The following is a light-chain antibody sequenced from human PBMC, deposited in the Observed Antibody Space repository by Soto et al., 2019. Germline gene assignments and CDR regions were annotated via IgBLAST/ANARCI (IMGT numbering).Light chain of an antibody. CDR2: DVN. CDR1: SSDVGGYNY. J-gene: IGLJ2*01. V-gene: IGLV2-8*01. Sequence: QSVLTQPPSASGSPGQSVTISCTGTSSDVGGYNYVSWYQQHPGKVPKLMIYDVNKRPSGVPDRFSGSKSGNTASLTVSGLQDEDEADYYCSSYTYRSTLVFGGGTKLTVL. CDR3: SSYTYRSTLV.